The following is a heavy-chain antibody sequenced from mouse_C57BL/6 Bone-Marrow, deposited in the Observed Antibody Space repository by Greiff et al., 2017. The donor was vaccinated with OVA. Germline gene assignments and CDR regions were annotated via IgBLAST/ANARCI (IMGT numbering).Heavy chain of an antibody. CDR2: IHPNSGST. Sequence: QVQLQQPGAELVKPGASVKLSCKASGYTFTSYWMHWVKQRPGQGLEWIGMIHPNSGSTNYNEKFKSKATLTVDKSSSTAYMQLSSLTSEDSAVYYCAREDYGNYFWAWFAYWGQGTLVTVSA. V-gene: IGHV1-64*01. CDR3: AREDYGNYFWAWFAY. CDR1: GYTFTSYW. J-gene: IGHJ3*01. D-gene: IGHD2-1*01.